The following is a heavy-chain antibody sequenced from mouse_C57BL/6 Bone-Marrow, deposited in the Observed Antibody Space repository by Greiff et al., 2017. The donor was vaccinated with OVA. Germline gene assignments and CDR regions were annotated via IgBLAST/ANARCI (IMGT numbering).Heavy chain of an antibody. CDR3: ARGIYYDYLYAMDY. V-gene: IGHV1-54*01. Sequence: LEESGAELVRPGTSVKVSCKASGYAFTNYLIEWVKQRPGQGLEWIGVINPGSGGTNYNEKFKGKATLTADKSSSTAYMQLSSLTSEDSAVYFGARGIYYDYLYAMDYWGQGTSVTVSS. CDR1: GYAFTNYL. J-gene: IGHJ4*01. CDR2: INPGSGGT. D-gene: IGHD2-4*01.